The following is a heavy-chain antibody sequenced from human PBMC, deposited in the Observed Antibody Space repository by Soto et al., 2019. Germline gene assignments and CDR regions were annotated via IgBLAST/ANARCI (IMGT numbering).Heavy chain of an antibody. CDR3: TRECPYSSSCLDY. Sequence: ASVKVSCKASGFTFTSSAVHWVRQARGQRLEWIGWIVVGSGNTNYAQKFQERVTITRDMSTSTAYMELSSLRSEDTAVYYCTRECPYSSSCLDYWGQGTPVTVSS. CDR1: GFTFTSSA. CDR2: IVVGSGNT. V-gene: IGHV1-58*01. D-gene: IGHD6-13*01. J-gene: IGHJ4*02.